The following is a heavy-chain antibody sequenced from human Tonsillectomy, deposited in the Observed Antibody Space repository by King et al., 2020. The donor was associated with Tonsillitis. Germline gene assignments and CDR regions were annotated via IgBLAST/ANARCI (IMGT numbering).Heavy chain of an antibody. CDR3: AKTYYDILTGDYKYYYGMDV. D-gene: IGHD3-9*01. V-gene: IGHV3-23*04. J-gene: IGHJ6*02. CDR2: ISGSGGST. CDR1: GFTFSSYA. Sequence: VQLVESGGGLVQPGGSLRLSCAASGFTFSSYAMSWVRQAPGKGLEWVSAISGSGGSTYYADSVKGRFTISRDNSKNTLYLKMNSLRAEDTAVYYCAKTYYDILTGDYKYYYGMDVWGQGTTVTVSS.